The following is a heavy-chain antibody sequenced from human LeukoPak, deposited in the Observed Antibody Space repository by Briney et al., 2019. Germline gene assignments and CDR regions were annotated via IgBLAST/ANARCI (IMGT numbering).Heavy chain of an antibody. CDR3: ARDGPYYYDSSGYDDAFDI. V-gene: IGHV1-69*05. J-gene: IGHJ3*02. D-gene: IGHD3-22*01. Sequence: SVKVSCKASGGTFSSYAISWVRQAPGQGLEWMGGIIPIFGTANCAQKFQGRVTITTDESTSTAYMELSSLRSGDTAVYYCARDGPYYYDSSGYDDAFDIWGQGTMVTVSS. CDR1: GGTFSSYA. CDR2: IIPIFGTA.